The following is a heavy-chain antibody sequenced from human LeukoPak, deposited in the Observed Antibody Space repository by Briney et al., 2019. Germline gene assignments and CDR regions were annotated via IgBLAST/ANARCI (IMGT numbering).Heavy chain of an antibody. J-gene: IGHJ4*02. CDR3: ARGQHGGTFGGVIVHVSGFDY. Sequence: GGSLRLSCAAPGFTFSNYNMNGVRQAPGKGLEWISSITSSSSYIYYADSVKGRFTISRDNAKNSLYLQMTTLRAEDTAVYYCARGQHGGTFGGVIVHVSGFDYWGQGTLVTVSS. CDR1: GFTFSNYN. V-gene: IGHV3-21*01. D-gene: IGHD3-16*02. CDR2: ITSSSSYI.